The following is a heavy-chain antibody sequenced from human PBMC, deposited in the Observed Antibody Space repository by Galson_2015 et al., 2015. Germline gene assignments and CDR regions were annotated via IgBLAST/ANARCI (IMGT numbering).Heavy chain of an antibody. CDR2: IYPGDSDT. CDR3: ARLLPGWELRFQGYFDY. D-gene: IGHD1-26*01. Sequence: QSGAEVKKPGESLKISCKGSGYSFTSYWIAWVRQMPGKGLEWMGIIYPGDSDTRYSPSFQGQVTISADKSISTASLQWSSLKASDTAMYYCARLLPGWELRFQGYFDYWGQGTLVTVSS. CDR1: GYSFTSYW. V-gene: IGHV5-51*01. J-gene: IGHJ4*02.